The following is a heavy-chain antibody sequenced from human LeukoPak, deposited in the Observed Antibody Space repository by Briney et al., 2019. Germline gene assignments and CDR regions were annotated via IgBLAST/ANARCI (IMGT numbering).Heavy chain of an antibody. V-gene: IGHV1-18*01. J-gene: IGHJ5*02. D-gene: IGHD3-10*01. CDR3: ARRITMVRGGSWFDP. CDR2: ISAYNGNT. CDR1: GYTFTSYG. Sequence: ASVKVSCKASGYTFTSYGISWVRQAPGQGLEWMGWISAYNGNTNYAQKLQGRVTMTTDTSTSTAYMELRSLRSEDTAVYYCARRITMVRGGSWFDPWGQGTLVTVSS.